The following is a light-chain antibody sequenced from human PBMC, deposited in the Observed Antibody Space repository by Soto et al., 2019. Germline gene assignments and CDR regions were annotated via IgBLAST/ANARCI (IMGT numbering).Light chain of an antibody. Sequence: QSVLTQPASVSGSPGQSITISCTGTSSDVGGYDYVSWYQQHPGKAPKLMIYEVTNRPSGVSNRFSGSKSGNTASLTISGLQAEDEADYYCSSYTRSSIPVFGTGTKGTVL. CDR1: SSDVGGYDY. V-gene: IGLV2-14*03. CDR3: SSYTRSSIPV. J-gene: IGLJ1*01. CDR2: EVT.